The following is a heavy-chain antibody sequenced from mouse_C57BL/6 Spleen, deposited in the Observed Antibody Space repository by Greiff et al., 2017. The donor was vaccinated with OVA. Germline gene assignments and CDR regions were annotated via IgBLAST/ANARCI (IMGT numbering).Heavy chain of an antibody. J-gene: IGHJ1*03. CDR2: ISYDGSN. V-gene: IGHV3-6*01. CDR1: GYSITSGYY. D-gene: IGHD2-3*01. CDR3: ARNDGYYAWYFDV. Sequence: EVKLVESGPGLVKPSQSLSLTCSVTGYSITSGYYWNWIRQFPGNQLEWMGYISYDGSNNYNPSLKNRISITRDTSKNQFFLKLNSVTTEDTATYYCARNDGYYAWYFDVWGTGTTVTVSS.